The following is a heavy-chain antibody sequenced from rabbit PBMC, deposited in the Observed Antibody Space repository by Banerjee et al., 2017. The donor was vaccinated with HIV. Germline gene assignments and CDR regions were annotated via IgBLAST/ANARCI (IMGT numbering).Heavy chain of an antibody. D-gene: IGHD1-1*01. CDR2: IDPVFGST. CDR1: GFIFSSYS. J-gene: IGHJ4*01. V-gene: IGHV1S40*01. CDR3: ARDLGGVNYYRLYSFML. Sequence: QSLEETGGGLVQPGGSLTLSCKASGFIFSSYSMSWVRQAPGKGLEWIGYIDPVFGSTYYASWVNGRFTISKTSSTTVTLQMTSLTAADTATYFCARDLGGVNYYRLYSFMLWGPGTLVTVS.